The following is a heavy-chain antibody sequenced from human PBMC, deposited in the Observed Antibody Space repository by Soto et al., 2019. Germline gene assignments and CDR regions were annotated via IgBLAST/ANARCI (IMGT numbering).Heavy chain of an antibody. CDR1: GYPLTAKY. V-gene: IGHV1-2*02. CDR2: INPSSGGT. J-gene: IGHJ4*02. D-gene: IGHD1-1*01. Sequence: ASVKVSCKASGYPLTAKYLHWVRQAPGQGLEWMGWINPSSGGTKEAQKLQGRVTMTTDTSTSTAYMELRSLRSDDTAVYYCAKEAGTTGDYFDYWGQGTLVTVSS. CDR3: AKEAGTTGDYFDY.